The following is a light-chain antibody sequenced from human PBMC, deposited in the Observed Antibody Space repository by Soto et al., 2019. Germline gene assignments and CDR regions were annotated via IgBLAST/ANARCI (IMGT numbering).Light chain of an antibody. CDR2: GAS. J-gene: IGKJ4*01. Sequence: EIVMTQSPVTLSVSPGERATLSCRASQSVTNSYLAWYQQKPGQAPRLPIFGASTRAAGIPARFSGSGSGTEFTLTISSLQSEDFAVYYCQQYSNWPLTFGGATKVDIK. V-gene: IGKV3-15*01. CDR1: QSVTNSY. CDR3: QQYSNWPLT.